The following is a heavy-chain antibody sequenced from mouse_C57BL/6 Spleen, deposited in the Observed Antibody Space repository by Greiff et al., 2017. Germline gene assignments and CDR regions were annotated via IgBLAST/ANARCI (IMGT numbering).Heavy chain of an antibody. Sequence: VQLQQSGPELVKPGASVKISCKASGYTFTDYYMNWVKQSHGKSLEWIGDINPNNGGTSYNQKFKGKATLTVDKSSSTAYMELRSLTSEDSAVYYCATGTPLLFDYWGQGTTLTVSS. CDR2: INPNNGGT. D-gene: IGHD2-1*01. CDR1: GYTFTDYY. J-gene: IGHJ2*01. V-gene: IGHV1-26*01. CDR3: ATGTPLLFDY.